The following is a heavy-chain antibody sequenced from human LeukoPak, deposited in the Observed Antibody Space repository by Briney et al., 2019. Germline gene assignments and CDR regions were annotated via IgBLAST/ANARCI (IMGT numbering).Heavy chain of an antibody. CDR2: INSDGSSI. J-gene: IGHJ4*02. Sequence: GGSLRLSCAASGFTFGSSWMHWVRRAPGKGLDWVSRINSDGSSIAYADSVKGRFTISRDNAKNTLYLQMNSLRAEDTAVYFCASQYTSSRIFDDWGQGTLVTVSS. V-gene: IGHV3-74*01. D-gene: IGHD6-13*01. CDR1: GFTFGSSW. CDR3: ASQYTSSRIFDD.